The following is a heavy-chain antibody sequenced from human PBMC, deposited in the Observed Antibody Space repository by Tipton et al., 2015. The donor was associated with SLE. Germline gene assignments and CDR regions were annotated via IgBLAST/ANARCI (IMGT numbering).Heavy chain of an antibody. Sequence: TLSLTCTVSGGSTNDDRYYWNWIRQPAGKGLEWIGRIQTSDMINYNPSLKSRVTFSVDTSKNQFSLRLTSVTAADTAVYYFARVAMVDGGVFDTWGQGKTVAVS. CDR2: IQTSDMI. J-gene: IGHJ3*02. CDR3: ARVAMVDGGVFDT. CDR1: GGSTNDDRYY. V-gene: IGHV4-61*02. D-gene: IGHD3-10*01.